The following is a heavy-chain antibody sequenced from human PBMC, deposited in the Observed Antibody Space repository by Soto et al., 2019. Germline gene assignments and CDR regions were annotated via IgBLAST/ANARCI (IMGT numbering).Heavy chain of an antibody. CDR3: ARGGGGGLFEH. V-gene: IGHV3-11*06. Sequence: GGSLRLSCATSGFPFSDYYMSWIRQAPGKGLEWLSHISPKSTYRNYADSVRGRFTISRDNTKSSLFLQMNSLGVEDTAVYYCARGGGGGLFEHWGQGVLVTVSS. CDR2: ISPKSTYR. D-gene: IGHD2-21*01. J-gene: IGHJ4*02. CDR1: GFPFSDYY.